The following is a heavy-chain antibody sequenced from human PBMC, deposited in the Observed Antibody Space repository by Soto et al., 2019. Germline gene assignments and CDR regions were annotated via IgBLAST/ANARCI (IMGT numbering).Heavy chain of an antibody. J-gene: IGHJ5*02. V-gene: IGHV1-69*13. CDR3: ARGRGNWFDP. CDR2: LIPIVGTA. Sequence: ASVKVSCKDSGGTFSSYAISWVRPAPGQGLEWMGGLIPIVGTANYAQKFQGRVTITAXXXXSXXXMXLXXLRXEXTAVYYCARGRGNWFDPWGQGTFVTVSS. CDR1: GGTFSSYA.